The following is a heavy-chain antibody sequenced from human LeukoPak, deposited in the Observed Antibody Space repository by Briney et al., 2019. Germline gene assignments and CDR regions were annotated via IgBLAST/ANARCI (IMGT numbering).Heavy chain of an antibody. CDR1: GYTFTSYY. D-gene: IGHD3-10*01. V-gene: IGHV1-46*03. Sequence: ASVKVSCKASGYTFTSYYMHWVRQAPGQGLEWMGIINPSGGSTSYAQKFQGRVTMTRGTSTSTVYMELSSLRSEDTAVYYCASGHQGFRGATGPFAYWGQGTLVTVSS. J-gene: IGHJ4*02. CDR2: INPSGGST. CDR3: ASGHQGFRGATGPFAY.